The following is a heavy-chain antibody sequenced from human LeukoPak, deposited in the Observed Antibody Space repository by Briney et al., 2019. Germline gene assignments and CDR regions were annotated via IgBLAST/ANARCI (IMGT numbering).Heavy chain of an antibody. CDR3: ARGGDIPTGPLYYYYYMDV. V-gene: IGHV4-61*02. D-gene: IGHD3-16*02. J-gene: IGHJ6*03. Sequence: SETLSLTCTVSGGSISSGSYYWSWIRQPAGKGLEWIGRIYTSGSTNYNPSLKSRVTISVDTSKNQFSLKLSSVTAADTAVYYCARGGDIPTGPLYYYYYMDVWGKGTTVTISS. CDR2: IYTSGST. CDR1: GGSISSGSYY.